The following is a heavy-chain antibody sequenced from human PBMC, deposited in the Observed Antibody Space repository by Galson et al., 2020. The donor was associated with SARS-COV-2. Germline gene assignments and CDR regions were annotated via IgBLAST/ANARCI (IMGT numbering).Heavy chain of an antibody. V-gene: IGHV3-30*04. CDR3: ARDGGGLSDY. CDR2: ISYDGSNK. J-gene: IGHJ4*02. Sequence: QLGESLKISCAASGFTFSSYAMHWVRQAPGQGLEWVAVISYDGSNKYYADSVKGRFTISRDNSKNTLYLQMNSLRAEDTAVYYCARDGGGLSDYWGQGTLVTVSS. CDR1: GFTFSSYA. D-gene: IGHD3-16*01.